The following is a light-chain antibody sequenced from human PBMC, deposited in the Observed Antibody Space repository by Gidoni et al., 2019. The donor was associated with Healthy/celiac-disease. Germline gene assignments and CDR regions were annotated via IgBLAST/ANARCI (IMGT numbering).Light chain of an antibody. CDR3: SSDTSSSTWV. Sequence: QSALTPPASVSGSPGQSITISCTGPSRDVGGYNYVSWYQQHPGKAPKLMIYDVSKRPSGVSNRFSGSKSGNTASLTISGLQAEDEADYYCSSDTSSSTWVFGGGTKLTVL. CDR2: DVS. V-gene: IGLV2-14*01. CDR1: SRDVGGYNY. J-gene: IGLJ3*02.